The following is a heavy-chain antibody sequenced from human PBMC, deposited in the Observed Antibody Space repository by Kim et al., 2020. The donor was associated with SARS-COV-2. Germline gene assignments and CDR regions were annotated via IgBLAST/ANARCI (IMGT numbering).Heavy chain of an antibody. CDR1: GGTFSSYA. CDR2: IIPIFGTA. J-gene: IGHJ4*02. V-gene: IGHV1-69*13. D-gene: IGHD3-10*01. CDR3: ASLAGGNTRDYFDY. Sequence: SVKVSCKASGGTFSSYAISWVRQAPGQGLEWMGGIIPIFGTANYAQKFQGRVTITADESTSTAYMELSSLRSEDTAVYYCASLAGGNTRDYFDYWGQGTLVPVSS.